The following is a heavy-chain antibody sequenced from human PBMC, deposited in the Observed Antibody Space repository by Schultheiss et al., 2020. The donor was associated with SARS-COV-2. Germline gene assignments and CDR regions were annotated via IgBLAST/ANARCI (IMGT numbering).Heavy chain of an antibody. D-gene: IGHD1-26*01. CDR1: GGSISSYY. CDR3: VKREGATHGSGWFAS. V-gene: IGHV4-4*07. Sequence: SETLSLTCTVSGGSISSYYWSWIRQPAGKGLEWIGRIYTSGSTNYNPSLKSRVTISVDKSKNQFSLKLSSVTAADTAVYYCVKREGATHGSGWFASWGQGTLVTVSS. J-gene: IGHJ5*01. CDR2: IYTSGST.